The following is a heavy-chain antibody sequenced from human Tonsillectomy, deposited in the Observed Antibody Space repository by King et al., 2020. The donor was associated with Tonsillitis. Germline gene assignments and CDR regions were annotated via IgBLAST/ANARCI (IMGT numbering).Heavy chain of an antibody. CDR3: ARDGY. CDR2: IYYSGST. J-gene: IGHJ4*02. Sequence: QLQESGPGLVKPSATLSLTCTVSGGSISSYYWSWIRQPPGKGLEWIGYIYYSGSTNYNPSLKSRVTISVDTSKNQFSLKLSSVTAADTAVYYCARDGYWGQGTLVTVSS. V-gene: IGHV4-59*01. CDR1: GGSISSYY.